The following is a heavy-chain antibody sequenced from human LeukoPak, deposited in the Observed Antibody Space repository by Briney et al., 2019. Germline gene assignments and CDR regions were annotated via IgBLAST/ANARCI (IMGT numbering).Heavy chain of an antibody. CDR2: INHSGST. CDR3: ASWYSSGLNY. J-gene: IGHJ4*02. D-gene: IGHD6-19*01. Sequence: PSETLSLTCAVYGGSFSGYYWSWIRQPPGKGLEWIGEINHSGSTNYNPSLKSRVTISVDTSKNQFSLKLSSVTAADTAVYYCASWYSSGLNYWGQGTLVTVSS. V-gene: IGHV4-34*01. CDR1: GGSFSGYY.